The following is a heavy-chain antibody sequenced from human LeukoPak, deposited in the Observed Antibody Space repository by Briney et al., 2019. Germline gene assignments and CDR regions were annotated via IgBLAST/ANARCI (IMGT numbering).Heavy chain of an antibody. J-gene: IGHJ4*02. V-gene: IGHV1-69*04. CDR2: IIPILGIA. CDR3: AREERWLHFFDY. D-gene: IGHD5-24*01. Sequence: GASVKVSCKASGGTFISYAISWVRQAPGQGLEWMGRIIPILGIANYAQKFQGRVTITADKSTSTAYMELSSLRSEDTAVYYCAREERWLHFFDYWGQGTLVTVSS. CDR1: GGTFISYA.